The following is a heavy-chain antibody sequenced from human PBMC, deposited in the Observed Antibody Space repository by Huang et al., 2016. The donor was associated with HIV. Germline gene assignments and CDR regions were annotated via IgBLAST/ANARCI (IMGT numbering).Heavy chain of an antibody. D-gene: IGHD5-18*01. V-gene: IGHV5-51*03. J-gene: IGHJ4*02. CDR1: GYSFSNYW. Sequence: EVQLVQSGAEVKKPGESLKISCKVSGYSFSNYWIGWVRQMPGKGLECMGITYPADSDTTYSPSFQGQVTISVDKSTSTAYLQWSSLKASDTAIYYCARRGYSHDYGFEYWGQGTLVSVSS. CDR2: TYPADSDT. CDR3: ARRGYSHDYGFEY.